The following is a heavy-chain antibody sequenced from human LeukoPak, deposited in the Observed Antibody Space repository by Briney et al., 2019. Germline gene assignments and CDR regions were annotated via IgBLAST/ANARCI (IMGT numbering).Heavy chain of an antibody. Sequence: GASVKVSCKASGYTFTSYFMHWVRQAPGQGLEWMGIINPSGGSTTYAQKFQGRVALTRDTSTSTVYMELSSLTSEDTAVYYCARGPVTDYGDSVGAYDIWGQGTMVAVSS. CDR3: ARGPVTDYGDSVGAYDI. CDR1: GYTFTSYF. CDR2: INPSGGST. V-gene: IGHV1-46*01. J-gene: IGHJ3*02. D-gene: IGHD4-17*01.